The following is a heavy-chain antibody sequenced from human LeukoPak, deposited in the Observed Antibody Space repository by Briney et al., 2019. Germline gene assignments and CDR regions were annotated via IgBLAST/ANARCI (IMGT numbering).Heavy chain of an antibody. CDR2: IYSSGST. CDR3: ARAFDY. CDR1: GGSMTNYY. V-gene: IGHV4-4*07. Sequence: SETLSLTCTVSGGSMTNYYWSWIRQPAGKGLEWVGRIYSSGSTNYNPSLKSRVTISVDTSKNQFSLHLSSVTAADTAVYYCARAFDYWGQGTLVTVSS. J-gene: IGHJ4*02. D-gene: IGHD2/OR15-2a*01.